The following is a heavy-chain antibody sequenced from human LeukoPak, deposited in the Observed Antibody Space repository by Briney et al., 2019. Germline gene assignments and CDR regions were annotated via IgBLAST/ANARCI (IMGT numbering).Heavy chain of an antibody. CDR2: ISGSGGST. J-gene: IGHJ4*02. Sequence: GGSLRLSCAASGFTFSSYAMSWVRQAPGKGLEWVSAISGSGGSTYYADSVKGRFTISRGNSKNTLYLQMNSLRAEDTAVYYCAKSRRYGSGSYRYYFDYWGQGTLVTVSS. CDR3: AKSRRYGSGSYRYYFDY. D-gene: IGHD3-10*01. V-gene: IGHV3-23*01. CDR1: GFTFSSYA.